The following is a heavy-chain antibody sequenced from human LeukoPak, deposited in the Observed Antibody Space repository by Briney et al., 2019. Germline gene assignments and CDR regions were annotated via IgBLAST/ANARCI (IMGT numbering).Heavy chain of an antibody. CDR2: IYYSGST. V-gene: IGHV4-59*01. CDR1: GGSISSYY. CDR3: ARDSYYYDSSGYYPESWFDP. D-gene: IGHD3-22*01. Sequence: TSETLSLTCTVSGGSISSYYWSWIRQPPGKGLEWIGYIYYSGSTNYNPSLKSRVTISVDTSKNQFSLKLSSVTAADTAVYYCARDSYYYDSSGYYPESWFDPWGQGTLVTVSS. J-gene: IGHJ5*02.